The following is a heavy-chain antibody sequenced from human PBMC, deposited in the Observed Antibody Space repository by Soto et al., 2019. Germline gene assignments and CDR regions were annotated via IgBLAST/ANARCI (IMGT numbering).Heavy chain of an antibody. CDR2: IYPGDSDT. J-gene: IGHJ6*02. V-gene: IGHV5-51*01. CDR1: GYSFTSYW. CDR3: ARHGIVAGYYYYGLDV. Sequence: GESLKISCKGSGYSFTSYWIGWVRQMPGKGLEWMGIIYPGDSDTRYSPSFQGQVTISADKSISTAYLQWSSLKASDTAMYYCARHGIVAGYYYYGLDVWGQGSTVTVSS. D-gene: IGHD6-13*01.